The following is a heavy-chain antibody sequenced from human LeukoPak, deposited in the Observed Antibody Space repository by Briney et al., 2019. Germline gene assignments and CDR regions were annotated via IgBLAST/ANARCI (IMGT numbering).Heavy chain of an antibody. CDR1: GYTFSSYY. CDR3: ARGPPGRVYDTSKRALFDP. J-gene: IGHJ5*02. Sequence: GASVKVSCKASGYTFSSYYIHWVRQAPGQGLEWMGIINPSGGSTNYAQKFQVRVTMTRYTSTSTVFMELSSLRSGDTAVYFCARGPPGRVYDTSKRALFDPWGQGTLVTVSS. CDR2: INPSGGST. D-gene: IGHD3-22*01. V-gene: IGHV1-46*01.